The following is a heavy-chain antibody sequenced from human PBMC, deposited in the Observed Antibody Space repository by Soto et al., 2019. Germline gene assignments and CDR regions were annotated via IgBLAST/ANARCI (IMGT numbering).Heavy chain of an antibody. CDR1: GFTFSSYA. J-gene: IGHJ5*02. CDR2: ISGSGGST. Sequence: LRLSCAASGFTFSSYAMIWVRQAPLKGLEWVSAISGSGGSTYYADSVKCRFTISRDNSKNTLYLQMNSLRAEDTAVYYCAKASSFYCSGGSCGYNWFDPWGQGTLVTVSS. V-gene: IGHV3-23*01. CDR3: AKASSFYCSGGSCGYNWFDP. D-gene: IGHD2-15*01.